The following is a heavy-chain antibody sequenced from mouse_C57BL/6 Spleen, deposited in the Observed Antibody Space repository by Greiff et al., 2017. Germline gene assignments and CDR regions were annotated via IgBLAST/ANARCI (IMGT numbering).Heavy chain of an antibody. Sequence: QVQLQQPGAELVQPGASVKMSCKASGYNFTSDWITWVKQRPGQGLEWIGDIYPGSGSTDYNEKFKSKATLTADTSSSTAYMQLSSLTSEDSAVYYCTGNHYYAVDYWGQGTSVTVSA. V-gene: IGHV1-55*01. CDR2: IYPGSGST. CDR3: TGNHYYAVDY. J-gene: IGHJ4*01. D-gene: IGHD2-1*01. CDR1: GYNFTSDW.